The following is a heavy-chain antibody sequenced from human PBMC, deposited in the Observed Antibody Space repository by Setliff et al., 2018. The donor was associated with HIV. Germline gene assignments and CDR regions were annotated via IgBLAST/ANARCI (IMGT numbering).Heavy chain of an antibody. J-gene: IGHJ6*03. V-gene: IGHV7-4-1*02. CDR2: INTNTGNP. D-gene: IGHD2-2*01. CDR3: ARGALVPAAIGAYYYYMDV. CDR1: GYTFTCYT. Sequence: ASVKVSCKASGYTFTCYTMNWVRQAPGQGLEWMGWINTNTGNPTYAPGFTGRFVFSLDTSVSTAYLQISSLKAEDTVVYYCARGALVPAAIGAYYYYMDVWGKGTTVTVSS.